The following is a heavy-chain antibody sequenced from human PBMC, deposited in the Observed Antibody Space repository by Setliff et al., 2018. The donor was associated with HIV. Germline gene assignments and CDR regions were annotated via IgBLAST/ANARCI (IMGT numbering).Heavy chain of an antibody. D-gene: IGHD3-10*01. V-gene: IGHV4-38-2*02. J-gene: IGHJ4*02. Sequence: SETLSLTCTVSGGPISTDHNWGWFRQPPGKGLEWIAGIHEKGHTYYNPSLKSRVTILMDTSKKQVSLKLSSVTAADTAVYYCAREESTEDYGSGSYGPTFPPPLIYWGQGTLVTVSS. CDR1: GGPISTDHN. CDR3: AREESTEDYGSGSYGPTFPPPLIY. CDR2: IHEKGHT.